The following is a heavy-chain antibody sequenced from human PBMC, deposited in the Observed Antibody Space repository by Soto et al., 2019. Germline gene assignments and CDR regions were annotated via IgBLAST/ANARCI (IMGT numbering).Heavy chain of an antibody. CDR2: ISHAGNNK. V-gene: IGHV3-30*18. J-gene: IGHJ4*02. CDR1: GFTFSLFD. D-gene: IGHD6-13*01. Sequence: QVQLVESAGGVVQPGRSLRLSCAASGFTFSLFDMHWVRQAPGKGLEWVALISHAGNNKYYVDSVKGRFTISRDNSKNTPYLQMNSLRPEDTAVYYCAKDLDAYGDSWPADCWGQGTLVTVSS. CDR3: AKDLDAYGDSWPADC.